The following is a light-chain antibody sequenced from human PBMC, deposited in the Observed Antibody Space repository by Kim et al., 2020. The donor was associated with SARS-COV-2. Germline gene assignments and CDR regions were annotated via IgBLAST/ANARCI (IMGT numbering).Light chain of an antibody. J-gene: IGLJ2*01. V-gene: IGLV3-21*04. Sequence: QGKKARITCGGNNIGSKSVHWYQQKPGQAPVLVIYYDSDRHSGIAERFSGSNSGNTATLTISRVEAGDEADYYCQVWDSSSDHVVFGGGTQLTVL. CDR1: NIGSKS. CDR3: QVWDSSSDHVV. CDR2: YDS.